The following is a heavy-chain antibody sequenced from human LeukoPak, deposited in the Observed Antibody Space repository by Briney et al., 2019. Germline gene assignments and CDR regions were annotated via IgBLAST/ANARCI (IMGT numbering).Heavy chain of an antibody. V-gene: IGHV4-39*07. D-gene: IGHD2-2*01. CDR3: ARVRSCSSTSCPPDYYYYYMDV. CDR1: GGSISSSSYY. CDR2: IYYSGST. J-gene: IGHJ6*03. Sequence: SETLSLTCTVSGGSISSSSYYWGWIRQPPGKGLEWIGSIYYSGSTYYNPSLKSRVTISVDTSKNQFSLKLSSVTAADTAVYYCARVRSCSSTSCPPDYYYYYMDVWGKGTTVTVSS.